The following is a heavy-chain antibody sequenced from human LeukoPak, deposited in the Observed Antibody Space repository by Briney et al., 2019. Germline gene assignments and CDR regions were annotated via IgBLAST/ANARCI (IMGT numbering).Heavy chain of an antibody. V-gene: IGHV4-30-2*01. CDR3: ARAVRGVSLDY. J-gene: IGHJ4*02. D-gene: IGHD3-10*02. Sequence: SETLSLTCTVSGGSISNGGYSWSWIRQPPGKGLEWIGYIYHSGSTYYNPSLKSRVTISVDRSKNQFSLKLSSVTAADTAVYYCARAVRGVSLDYWGQGTLVTVSS. CDR1: GGSISNGGYS. CDR2: IYHSGST.